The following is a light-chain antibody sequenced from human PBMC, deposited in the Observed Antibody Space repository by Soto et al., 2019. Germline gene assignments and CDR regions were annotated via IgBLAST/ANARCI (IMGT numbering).Light chain of an antibody. CDR1: QSISDY. CDR3: QQSYSNPRT. CDR2: GVS. Sequence: DIQMTQSPSSLSASVGDRVIITCRASQSISDYLNWYQQKPGKAPKVLIYGVSTLQSGVPSRFSGSGPGTAFTLTISSLQPEDFATYYCQQSYSNPRTFGQGTKVDIK. V-gene: IGKV1-39*01. J-gene: IGKJ2*01.